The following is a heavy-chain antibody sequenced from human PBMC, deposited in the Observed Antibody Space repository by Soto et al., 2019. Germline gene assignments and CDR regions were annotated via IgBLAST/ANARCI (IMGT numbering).Heavy chain of an antibody. CDR1: GFTFSSYE. CDR2: IGTSGKTI. J-gene: IGHJ6*02. Sequence: EVQLVESGGGLVQAGWSLRLFCAVSGFTFSSYEMNWVRQAPGKGLEWVSYIGTSGKTIYYADSVRGRFTISRDNAKNSLYLQMNSLRAEDTAVYFCARDPAIYSGKFDYGLDVWGRGTTVTVSS. CDR3: ARDPAIYSGKFDYGLDV. D-gene: IGHD4-4*01. V-gene: IGHV3-48*03.